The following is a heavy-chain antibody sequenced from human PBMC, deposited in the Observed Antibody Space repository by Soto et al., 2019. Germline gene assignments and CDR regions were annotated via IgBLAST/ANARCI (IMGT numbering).Heavy chain of an antibody. Sequence: QVQLVESGGGVVQPGRSLRLSCAASGFTFSSYAMHWVRQAPGKGLECVAVISYDGSNEYYADSVKGRFTISRDNSKNTLYLQMNRLRAEDTAVYYCAKDQGYTYGPSDYWGQGPLVTVSS. CDR1: GFTFSSYA. J-gene: IGHJ4*02. CDR2: ISYDGSNE. CDR3: AKDQGYTYGPSDY. D-gene: IGHD5-18*01. V-gene: IGHV3-30*18.